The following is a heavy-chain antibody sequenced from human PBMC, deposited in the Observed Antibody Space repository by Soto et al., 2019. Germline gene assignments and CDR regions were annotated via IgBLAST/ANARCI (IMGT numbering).Heavy chain of an antibody. CDR1: GGSMIAYY. D-gene: IGHD6-13*01. V-gene: IGHV4-59*12. J-gene: IGHJ5*01. CDR2: TAYSGST. Sequence: SEPLSLTGTVSGGSMIAYYWNWIRQPPGKGLQWIGYTAYSGSTTYNPSLQSRVTISVETSTKPFSLKMRYVTAADTAVYYCARDDVRIAEARSFDSWGKGNLVTVSS. CDR3: ARDDVRIAEARSFDS.